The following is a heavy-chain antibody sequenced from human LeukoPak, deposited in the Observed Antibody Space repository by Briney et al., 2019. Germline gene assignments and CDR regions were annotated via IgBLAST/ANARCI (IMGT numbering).Heavy chain of an antibody. Sequence: KTSETLSLTFTVSGGSISSGGYYWSWIRQPPGKGLEWIGYIYYSGSTYYNPSLKSRVTISVDTSKKQFSLKLSSVTAADTAIYYCARSTYYYDSSGYHAFDIWGQGTMVTVSS. J-gene: IGHJ3*02. D-gene: IGHD3-22*01. V-gene: IGHV4-30-4*01. CDR1: GGSISSGGYY. CDR2: IYYSGST. CDR3: ARSTYYYDSSGYHAFDI.